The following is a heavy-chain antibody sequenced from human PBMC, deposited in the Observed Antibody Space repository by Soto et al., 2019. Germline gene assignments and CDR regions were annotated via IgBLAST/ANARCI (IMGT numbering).Heavy chain of an antibody. V-gene: IGHV3-74*01. J-gene: IGHJ5*02. D-gene: IGHD6-6*01. CDR1: VFTFSSYC. CDR2: INSDGSST. CDR3: AHSSSLNWFDP. Sequence: RLSCAASVFTFSSYCMHWVRQAPGKGLVWVSRINSDGSSTNSADSVKGRFTISRDNAKNTLYLQMNSLRAEDTAVYYCAHSSSLNWFDPWGQGTLVTVSS.